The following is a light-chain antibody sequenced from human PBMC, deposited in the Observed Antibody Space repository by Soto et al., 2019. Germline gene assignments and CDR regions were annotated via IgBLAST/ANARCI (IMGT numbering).Light chain of an antibody. CDR3: QQFNNYPWT. J-gene: IGKJ1*01. CDR2: KAS. V-gene: IGKV1-5*03. CDR1: QSISSW. Sequence: DIQMTQSPSTLSASVGDRVTITCRASQSISSWLAWYQQKPGKAPNLLIFKASSLESGVPSRFSGSGSGKEFTLTISSLQPDDFATYYCQQFNNYPWTFGQGTRVEI.